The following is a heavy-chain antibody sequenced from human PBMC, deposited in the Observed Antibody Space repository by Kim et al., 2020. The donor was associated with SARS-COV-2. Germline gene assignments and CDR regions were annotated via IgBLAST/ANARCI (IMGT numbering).Heavy chain of an antibody. Sequence: ASVKVSCKASGYTFTSYDINWVRQATGQGLEWMGWMNPNSGNTGYAQKFQGRVTMTRNTSISTAYMELSSLRSEDTAVYYCARGSIVATIFNYYYYMDVWGKRTTVTVSS. CDR1: GYTFTSYD. J-gene: IGHJ6*03. V-gene: IGHV1-8*02. CDR3: ARGSIVATIFNYYYYMDV. D-gene: IGHD5-12*01. CDR2: MNPNSGNT.